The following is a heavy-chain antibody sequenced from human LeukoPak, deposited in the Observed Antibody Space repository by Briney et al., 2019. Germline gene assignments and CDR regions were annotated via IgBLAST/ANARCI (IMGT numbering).Heavy chain of an antibody. Sequence: SETLSLTCAVYGGSFSGYYWSWIRQPPGKGLEWIGEINHSGSTSYNPSLKSRVTISVDTSKNQFSLKLSSVTAADTAVYYCARGGSSTSCFGAYCFDYWGQGTLVTVSS. D-gene: IGHD2-2*01. CDR1: GGSFSGYY. V-gene: IGHV4-34*01. J-gene: IGHJ4*02. CDR3: ARGGSSTSCFGAYCFDY. CDR2: INHSGST.